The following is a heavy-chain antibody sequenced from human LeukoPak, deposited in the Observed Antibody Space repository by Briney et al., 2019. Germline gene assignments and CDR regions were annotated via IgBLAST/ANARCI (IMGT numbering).Heavy chain of an antibody. CDR2: INHSGST. CDR1: GGSFSGYY. D-gene: IGHD3-10*01. J-gene: IGHJ3*02. V-gene: IGHV4-34*01. CDR3: ARGMVRGVNRDDVFDI. Sequence: SETLSLTCAVYGGSFSGYYWSWIRQPPGKGLEWIGEINHSGSTNYNPSLKSRVTISVDTSKNQFSLKLSSVTAADTAVYYCARGMVRGVNRDDVFDIWGQGTMVTVSS.